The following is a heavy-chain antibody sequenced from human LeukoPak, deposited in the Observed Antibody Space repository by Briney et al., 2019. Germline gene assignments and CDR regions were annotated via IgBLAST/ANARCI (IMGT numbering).Heavy chain of an antibody. CDR2: ISGSGSDT. V-gene: IGHV3-23*01. Sequence: GGSLRLSCAASGLTFTNYGMTWVRQAPGKGLEWVSSISGSGSDTYYADSVKGRFTISRDNSKNTLYVQMVSLRAEDTAIYYCAGSSGWWARDYWGQGTLVTVSS. CDR1: GLTFTNYG. CDR3: AGSSGWWARDY. D-gene: IGHD6-19*01. J-gene: IGHJ4*02.